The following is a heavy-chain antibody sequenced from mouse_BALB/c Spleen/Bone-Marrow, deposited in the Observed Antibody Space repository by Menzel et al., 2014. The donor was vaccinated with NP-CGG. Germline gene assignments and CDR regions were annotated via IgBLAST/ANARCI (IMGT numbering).Heavy chain of an antibody. CDR3: TRLRYDEGYYCDY. D-gene: IGHD2-14*01. V-gene: IGHV6-6*02. CDR2: IRLKSNNYAT. Sequence: VQLKESGGGLVQPGGSMKVSCVASGFTFSNYWMNWVRQSPEKGLEWVAEIRLKSNNYATHYAESVKGRFTISRDDSKSSVYLQMNNLRAEDTGIYYCTRLRYDEGYYCDYWGQGTTLTVSS. J-gene: IGHJ2*01. CDR1: GFTFSNYW.